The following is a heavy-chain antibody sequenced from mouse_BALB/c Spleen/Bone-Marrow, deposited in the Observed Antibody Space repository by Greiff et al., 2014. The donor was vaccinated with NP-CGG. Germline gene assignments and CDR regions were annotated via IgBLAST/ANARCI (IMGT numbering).Heavy chain of an antibody. Sequence: VQLKESGAELVKPGASVKLSCTASGFNIKDTYMHWGKQRPEQGLEWIGRIDPANGNTKYDPKFQGKATITADTSSNTAYLQLSSXXSEDTAVYYCASYYYGSSGFAYWGQGTLVTVSA. J-gene: IGHJ3*01. CDR3: ASYYYGSSGFAY. CDR1: GFNIKDTY. CDR2: IDPANGNT. V-gene: IGHV14-3*02. D-gene: IGHD1-1*01.